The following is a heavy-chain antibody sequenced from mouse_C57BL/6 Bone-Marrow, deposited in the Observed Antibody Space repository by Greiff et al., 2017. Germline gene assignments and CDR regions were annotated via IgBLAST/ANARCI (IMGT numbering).Heavy chain of an antibody. Sequence: QVQLQQPGAELVKPGASVKLSCKASGYTFTSYWMHWVKQRPGQGLEWIGMIHPNSGSTNYNEKFKSKATLTVDTSSSTAYMQLSSLTSEDSAVYYCASSGLLWLRLWDYWGQGTTLTVSS. V-gene: IGHV1-64*01. J-gene: IGHJ2*01. CDR3: ASSGLLWLRLWDY. CDR2: IHPNSGST. CDR1: GYTFTSYW. D-gene: IGHD2-2*01.